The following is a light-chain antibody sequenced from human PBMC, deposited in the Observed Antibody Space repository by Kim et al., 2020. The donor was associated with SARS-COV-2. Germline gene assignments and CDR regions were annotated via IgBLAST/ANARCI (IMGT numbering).Light chain of an antibody. J-gene: IGLJ2*01. CDR1: GSNIGSNS. CDR3: ATWDDSLSGVV. Sequence: QSVLTQPPSTSGTPGQRVTISCSGSGSNIGSNSVNWYQHLPGTAPKLLIYSNHQRPSGVPDRFSGSKSGTSASLAISGLQSVDEADYYCATWDDSLSGVVFGGGTQLTVL. V-gene: IGLV1-44*01. CDR2: SNH.